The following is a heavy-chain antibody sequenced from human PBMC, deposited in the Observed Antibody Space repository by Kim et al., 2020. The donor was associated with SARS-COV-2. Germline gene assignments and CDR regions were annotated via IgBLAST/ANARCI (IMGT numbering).Heavy chain of an antibody. Sequence: GGSLRLSCAASGFTFSSYAMHWVRQAPGKGLEWVAVISYDGSNKYYADSVKGRFTISRDNSKNTLYLQMNSLRAEDTAVYYCARGGDSSGLDYWGQGTLVTASS. D-gene: IGHD6-19*01. V-gene: IGHV3-30*04. J-gene: IGHJ4*02. CDR2: ISYDGSNK. CDR1: GFTFSSYA. CDR3: ARGGDSSGLDY.